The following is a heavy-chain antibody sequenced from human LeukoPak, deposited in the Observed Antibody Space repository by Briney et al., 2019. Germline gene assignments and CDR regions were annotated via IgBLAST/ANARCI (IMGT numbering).Heavy chain of an antibody. CDR1: GIIFSNYA. CDR2: IIVSGAST. V-gene: IGHV3-23*01. D-gene: IGHD5-18*01. J-gene: IGHJ4*02. CDR3: ATWGSGYSHGALEY. Sequence: GGSLRLSCAASGIIFSNYAMTWVRQAPGKGLEWVSDIIVSGASTNYADSVKGRFIISRDNSKNTLYLQMNSLRAEDTAVYYCATWGSGYSHGALEYWGQGTLVTVST.